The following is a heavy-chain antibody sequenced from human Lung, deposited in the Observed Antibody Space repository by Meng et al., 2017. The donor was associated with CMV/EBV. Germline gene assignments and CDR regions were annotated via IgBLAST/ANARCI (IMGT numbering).Heavy chain of an antibody. D-gene: IGHD2-2*02. Sequence: ASVKVSCKASGYTFSGFLMHWLRQATGRGLEWMGWINTHTGHTEYAQRFQGRLTMTRDTSISTAYMELSRLTSDDTATFYCARGIPDYWGQGTLVTVSS. CDR2: INTHTGHT. V-gene: IGHV1-2*02. J-gene: IGHJ4*02. CDR1: GYTFSGFL. CDR3: ARGIPDY.